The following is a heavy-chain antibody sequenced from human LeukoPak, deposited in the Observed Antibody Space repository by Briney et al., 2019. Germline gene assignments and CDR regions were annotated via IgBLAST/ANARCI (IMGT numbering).Heavy chain of an antibody. CDR2: MNPNSGNT. CDR1: GYTFTSYD. J-gene: IGHJ6*02. Sequence: ASVKVPCKASGYTFTSYDINWVRQATGQGLEWMGWMNPNSGNTGYAQKFQGRVTMTRNTSISTAYMELSSLRSEDTAVYYCARGREIYCSSTSCYSDYYYYGMDVWGQGTTVTVSS. V-gene: IGHV1-8*01. D-gene: IGHD2-2*01. CDR3: ARGREIYCSSTSCYSDYYYYGMDV.